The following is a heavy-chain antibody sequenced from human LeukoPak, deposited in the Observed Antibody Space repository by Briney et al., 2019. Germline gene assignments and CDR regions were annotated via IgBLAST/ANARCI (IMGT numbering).Heavy chain of an antibody. Sequence: SQTLSLTCTVSGGSISSGGYYWSWIRQPPGKGLEWIGYIYHSGSTYYNPSLKSRVTISVDRSKNQFSLKLSSVTAADTAVYYCAIAVAPYYFDYWGQGTLVTVSS. CDR1: GGSISSGGYY. J-gene: IGHJ4*02. CDR2: IYHSGST. D-gene: IGHD6-19*01. CDR3: AIAVAPYYFDY. V-gene: IGHV4-30-2*01.